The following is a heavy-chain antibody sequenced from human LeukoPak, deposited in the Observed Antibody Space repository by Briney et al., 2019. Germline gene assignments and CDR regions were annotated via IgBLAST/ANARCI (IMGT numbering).Heavy chain of an antibody. CDR3: ARERPTVRY. V-gene: IGHV3-11*01. CDR1: GFTFSDDY. CDR2: ISSDGSTI. Sequence: PGGSLRLSCAASGFTFSDDYMSWIRQTPGKGPEWVSYISSDGSTIFYADSVKGRFTISRDNAKNSLFLQMNSLRAEDTAVYYCARERPTVRYWGQGTLVNVSS. J-gene: IGHJ4*02. D-gene: IGHD4-17*01.